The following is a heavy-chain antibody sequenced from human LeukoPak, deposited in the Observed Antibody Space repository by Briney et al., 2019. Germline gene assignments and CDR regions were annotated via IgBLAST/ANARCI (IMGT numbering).Heavy chain of an antibody. J-gene: IGHJ3*02. V-gene: IGHV1-8*03. CDR1: GYTFTSYD. CDR3: ARGVVVPAAIPDAFDI. Sequence: PWASVKVSCKASGYTFTSYDINWVRQATGQGLEWMGWMNPNSGNTGYAQKFQGRVTITRNTSISTAYMELSSLRSEDTAVYYCARGVVVPAAIPDAFDIWGQGTMVTVSS. D-gene: IGHD2-2*02. CDR2: MNPNSGNT.